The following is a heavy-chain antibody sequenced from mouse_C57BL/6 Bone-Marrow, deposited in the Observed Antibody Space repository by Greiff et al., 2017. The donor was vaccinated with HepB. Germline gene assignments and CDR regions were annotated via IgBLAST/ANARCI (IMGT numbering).Heavy chain of an antibody. J-gene: IGHJ4*01. CDR3: ASVLLYAMDY. V-gene: IGHV5-4*03. CDR2: ISDGGSYT. D-gene: IGHD1-1*01. Sequence: EVKVVESGGGLVKPGGSLKLSCAASGFTFSSYAMSWVRQTPEKRLEWVATISDGGSYTYYPDNVKGRFTITRDNAKNNLYLQMSHLKSEDTAMYYCASVLLYAMDYWGQGTSVTVSS. CDR1: GFTFSSYA.